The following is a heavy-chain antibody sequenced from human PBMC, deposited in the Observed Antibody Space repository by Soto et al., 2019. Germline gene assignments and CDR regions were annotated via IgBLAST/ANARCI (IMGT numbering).Heavy chain of an antibody. CDR1: GYSFTNYW. Sequence: PGESLKISCKGSGYSFTNYWTSWVRQMPGKGLEWMGRIDPSDSYTNYSPSFQGHVTISADKSISTAYLQWSSLKASDTAMYYCARHPIHRNNWFDPWGQGTLVTVSS. CDR3: ARHPIHRNNWFDP. J-gene: IGHJ5*02. D-gene: IGHD5-18*01. CDR2: IDPSDSYT. V-gene: IGHV5-10-1*01.